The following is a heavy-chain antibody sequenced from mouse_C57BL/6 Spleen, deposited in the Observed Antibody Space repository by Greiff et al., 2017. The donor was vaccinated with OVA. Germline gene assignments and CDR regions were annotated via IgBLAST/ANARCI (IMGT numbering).Heavy chain of an antibody. V-gene: IGHV7-3*01. CDR3: ARAYGGLLYFDV. CDR1: GFTFTAYY. Sequence: VQLVESGGGLVQPGGSLSLSCAASGFTFTAYYMSWVRQPPGQALEWVGFIRNNANGYTTEYSSSVKGRFTISRDNSQSIFYLQMNALRAEDRATYYCARAYGGLLYFDVWGTGTTVTVSS. D-gene: IGHD6-5*01. J-gene: IGHJ1*03. CDR2: IRNNANGYTT.